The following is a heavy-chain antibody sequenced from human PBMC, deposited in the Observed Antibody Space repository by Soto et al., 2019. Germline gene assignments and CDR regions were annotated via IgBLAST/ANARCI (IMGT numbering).Heavy chain of an antibody. Sequence: QVQLVQSGAEVKKPGASVKVSCKASGYTFTSYGISWVRQAPGQGLEWMGWISAYNGNTNYAQKLQGRVTMTTDTSTSTAYMELGSLRSDDTAVYYCAIDWGVVVAPAAGSLYYYYGMDVCGQGTTVTVSS. CDR1: GYTFTSYG. D-gene: IGHD2-2*01. V-gene: IGHV1-18*01. CDR3: AIDWGVVVAPAAGSLYYYYGMDV. J-gene: IGHJ6*02. CDR2: ISAYNGNT.